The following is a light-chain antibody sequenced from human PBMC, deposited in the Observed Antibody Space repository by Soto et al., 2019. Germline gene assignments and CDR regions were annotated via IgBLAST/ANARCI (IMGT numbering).Light chain of an antibody. V-gene: IGLV2-14*01. CDR1: SSDVGGYNF. CDR3: TSYTSSATYV. J-gene: IGLJ1*01. CDR2: EVS. Sequence: QSALTQPASVSGSPGQSITISCTGTSSDVGGYNFVSWYQQRPVKAPKLMIYEVSNRPSGVSNRFSGSKSGNTASLTISGLQPEDEADYYCTSYTSSATYVFGTGTKLTVL.